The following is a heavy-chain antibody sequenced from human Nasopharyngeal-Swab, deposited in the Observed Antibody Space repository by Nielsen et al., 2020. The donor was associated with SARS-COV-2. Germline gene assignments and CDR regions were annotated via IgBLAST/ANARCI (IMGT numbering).Heavy chain of an antibody. V-gene: IGHV1-18*01. J-gene: IGHJ4*02. CDR3: ARDSRGPDY. D-gene: IGHD6-25*01. CDR1: GYTFTSYG. Sequence: ASVKVSCKASGYTFTSYGISWVRQAPGQGLEWMGWISAYNGRTYYAQKFQGRVTMTTDTSTSTAYMDLRSLRSDDTAVYYCARDSRGPDYWGQGTLVTVPS. CDR2: ISAYNGRT.